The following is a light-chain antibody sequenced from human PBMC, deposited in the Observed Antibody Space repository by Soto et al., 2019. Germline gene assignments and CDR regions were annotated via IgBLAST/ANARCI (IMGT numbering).Light chain of an antibody. V-gene: IGKV3D-20*02. CDR3: QQRSNWPPVT. Sequence: EIVMTQSPGTLSLSPGERATLSCRASQSVSNNYLAWYQQKPGQAPRLLIYGASNRATGIPDRFSGSGSGADFTLTISSLEPEDFGVYYCQQRSNWPPVTFGGGTKVDIK. CDR2: GAS. CDR1: QSVSNNY. J-gene: IGKJ4*01.